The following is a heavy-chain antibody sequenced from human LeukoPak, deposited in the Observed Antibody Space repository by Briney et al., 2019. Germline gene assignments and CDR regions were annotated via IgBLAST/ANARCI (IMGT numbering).Heavy chain of an antibody. D-gene: IGHD3-22*01. CDR1: GGSFGRYA. CDR3: ARAPRIAMMVVGRGGDAFDI. J-gene: IGHJ3*02. V-gene: IGHV1-69*13. CDR2: IITMFGTP. Sequence: ASVKVSCKASGGSFGRYAVNWVRQAPGQGLEWMGGIITMFGTPNVAQKFQGRVTFPADESTDTTYMDLNSLTSLDTGVYSCARAPRIAMMVVGRGGDAFDIWGQGTMVTVSS.